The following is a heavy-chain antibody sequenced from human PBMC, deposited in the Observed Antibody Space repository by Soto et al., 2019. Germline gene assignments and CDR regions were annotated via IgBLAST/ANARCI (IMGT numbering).Heavy chain of an antibody. CDR3: AKNVAVAGFCLDP. CDR1: GDSISSHY. V-gene: IGHV4-59*11. J-gene: IGHJ5*02. D-gene: IGHD6-19*01. CDR2: IYHSGGT. Sequence: QVQLHESGPGLVKPSETLSLTCTVSGDSISSHYWSWIRQPPGKGLEWIGHIYHSGGTRYNPSLRSRVTISVDTSKNQFSLKLRSVTAADTAVYYCAKNVAVAGFCLDPGGQGILVTVAS.